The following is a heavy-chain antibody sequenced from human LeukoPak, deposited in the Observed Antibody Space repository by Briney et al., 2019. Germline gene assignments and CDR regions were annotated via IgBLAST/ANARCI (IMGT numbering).Heavy chain of an antibody. V-gene: IGHV3-23*01. CDR3: AKDRITGINSFDY. D-gene: IGHD1-20*01. Sequence: GGSLRLSCAASGLTVSSNYMSWARQAPGKGLEWVSSISGSGGSTYYADSVKGRFTISRDNSKNTLYLQLNSLRAKDTAVYYCAKDRITGINSFDYWGQGTLVTVSS. J-gene: IGHJ4*02. CDR1: GLTVSSNY. CDR2: ISGSGGST.